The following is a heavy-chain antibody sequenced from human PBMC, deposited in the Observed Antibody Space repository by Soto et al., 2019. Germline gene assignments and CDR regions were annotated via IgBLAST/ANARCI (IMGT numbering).Heavy chain of an antibody. CDR3: ARGAYGGNSNLDY. CDR1: GYTFTSYA. Sequence: QVQLVQSGAEVKKPGASVKVSCKASGYTFTSYAMHWVRQAPGQRLEWMGWINAGNGNTKYSQKFQGIVTITRDTSASTAYMELSSLRSEDTAVYYCARGAYGGNSNLDYWGQGTLVTVSS. J-gene: IGHJ4*02. CDR2: INAGNGNT. V-gene: IGHV1-3*01. D-gene: IGHD4-17*01.